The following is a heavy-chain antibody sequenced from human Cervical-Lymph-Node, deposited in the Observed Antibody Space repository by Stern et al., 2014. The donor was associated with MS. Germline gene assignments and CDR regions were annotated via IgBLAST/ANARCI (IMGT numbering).Heavy chain of an antibody. D-gene: IGHD2-2*02. CDR1: GGSINSGGNY. J-gene: IGHJ6*02. V-gene: IGHV4-31*11. CDR3: AREILDDDYTQEGGIDV. CDR2: ITNSGTT. Sequence: QVQLQESGPGLVKPSQTLSLTCAVSGGSINSGGNYYTWIRQHPGKGLEWIGHITNSGTTSYNPSLKSRVTISVDTSKNQFSLNLRSLIAADTAIYYCAREILDDDYTQEGGIDVWGQGTTVTVSS.